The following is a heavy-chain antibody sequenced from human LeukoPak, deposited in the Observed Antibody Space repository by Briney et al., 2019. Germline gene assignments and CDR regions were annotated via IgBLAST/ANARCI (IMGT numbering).Heavy chain of an antibody. V-gene: IGHV1-69*13. CDR2: IIPIFGTA. J-gene: IGHJ5*02. CDR3: ARSWYCGGDCYSETYWFDP. D-gene: IGHD2-21*02. CDR1: GGTFISYA. Sequence: ASVKVSCKASGGTFISYAISWVRQAPGQGLEWMGGIIPIFGTANYAQKFQGRVTITADESTSTAYMELSSLRSEDTAVYYCARSWYCGGDCYSETYWFDPWGQGTLVTVSS.